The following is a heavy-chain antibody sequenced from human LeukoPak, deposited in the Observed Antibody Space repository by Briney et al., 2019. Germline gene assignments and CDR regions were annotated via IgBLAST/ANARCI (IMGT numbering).Heavy chain of an antibody. V-gene: IGHV4-61*02. CDR3: ARDRGTYSLNAFDI. CDR1: GGSISSGSHY. Sequence: SQTLSLTCTVSGGSISSGSHYWSWIRQPAGKGLEWIGRIYTSGSTNYNPSLKSRVTISVDTSKNQFSLKLSSVTAADTAVYYCARDRGTYSLNAFDIWGQGTMVTVSS. CDR2: IYTSGST. J-gene: IGHJ3*02. D-gene: IGHD5-18*01.